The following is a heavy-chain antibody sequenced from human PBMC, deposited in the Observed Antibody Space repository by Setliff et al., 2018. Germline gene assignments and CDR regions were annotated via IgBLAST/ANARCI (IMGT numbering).Heavy chain of an antibody. CDR2: ISWNSGSI. CDR1: GFTFDDYA. CDR3: ARAHSSTLSVHDY. V-gene: IGHV3-9*01. J-gene: IGHJ4*02. Sequence: GGSLRLSCAASGFTFDDYAMHWVRQAPGKGLEWVSGISWNSGSIGYADSVKGRFTISRDNAKNSLYLQMNSLRAEDTAVYYCARAHSSTLSVHDYWGQGTLVTVSS. D-gene: IGHD2-2*01.